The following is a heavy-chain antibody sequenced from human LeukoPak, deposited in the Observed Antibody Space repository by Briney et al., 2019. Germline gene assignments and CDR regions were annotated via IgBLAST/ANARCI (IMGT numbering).Heavy chain of an antibody. CDR3: ARSELETIPAGPFEY. CDR2: ISGHQGNT. J-gene: IGHJ4*02. V-gene: IGHV1-18*01. Sequence: ASVKVSCKASGYTFSICGITWVRQARGQGLEWMGWISGHQGNTKYAQNFQGRVTMTIDTSTSRAYMDLRSLRSDDTAIYFCARSELETIPAGPFEYWGQGTLVAVSS. CDR1: GYTFSICG. D-gene: IGHD3-3*01.